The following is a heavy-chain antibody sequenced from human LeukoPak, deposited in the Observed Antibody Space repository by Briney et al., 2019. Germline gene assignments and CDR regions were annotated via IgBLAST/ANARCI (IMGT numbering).Heavy chain of an antibody. D-gene: IGHD3-16*01. V-gene: IGHV3-48*02. CDR3: VGRLWDALYYFDY. CDR1: GFTFSSYS. Sequence: SGGSLRLSCVASGFTFSSYSMNWVRQARKGLEWVSYISSDSDTIYYVDSVKGRFTVSRDNAKNSLYLQMNSLRDEDTALYYCVGRLWDALYYFDYWGQGTLVTVSS. J-gene: IGHJ4*02. CDR2: ISSDSDTI.